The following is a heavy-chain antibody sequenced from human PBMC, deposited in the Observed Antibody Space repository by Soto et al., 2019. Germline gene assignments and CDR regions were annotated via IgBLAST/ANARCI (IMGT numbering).Heavy chain of an antibody. J-gene: IGHJ3*02. Sequence: QVQLVQSGAEVKKPGSSVKVSCKASGGTFSTYAISWVRQAPGQGLEWMGGIIPIFGTAKYAQKFQGRVTITADEATSTADMELSSRRAEDTAVYYWAREIFGVISSGGRDAFDIWGQGTMVTVSS. CDR2: IIPIFGTA. V-gene: IGHV1-69*01. CDR3: AREIFGVISSGGRDAFDI. CDR1: GGTFSTYA. D-gene: IGHD3-3*01.